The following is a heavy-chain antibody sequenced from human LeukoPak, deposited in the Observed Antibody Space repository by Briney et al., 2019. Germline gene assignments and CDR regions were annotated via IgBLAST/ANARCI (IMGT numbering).Heavy chain of an antibody. Sequence: GGSLRLSCAASGFTFSSYTMNWVRQAPGKGLVWVGHINTDGRTTTYADSVKGRFTVARDNAKNTLYLEMNRLRAEDTAVYYCARDNTYMFDYWGQGTQVTVSS. D-gene: IGHD2-2*02. CDR3: ARDNTYMFDY. J-gene: IGHJ4*02. CDR1: GFTFSSYT. CDR2: INTDGRTT. V-gene: IGHV3-74*01.